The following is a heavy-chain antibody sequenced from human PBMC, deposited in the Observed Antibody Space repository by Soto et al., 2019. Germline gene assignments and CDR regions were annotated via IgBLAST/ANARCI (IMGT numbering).Heavy chain of an antibody. Sequence: EVQLLESGGGLVQPGGSLRLSCAASGFTFSSYAMSWVRQAPGKGLEWVSAISGSGGSTYYADSVKGRFTISRDNYKNTLYMQMNSMRAEDTAVYYCAKDGFRGAIFGVVNSYYFDYWGQGTLVTVSS. V-gene: IGHV3-23*01. CDR1: GFTFSSYA. J-gene: IGHJ4*02. CDR3: AKDGFRGAIFGVVNSYYFDY. CDR2: ISGSGGST. D-gene: IGHD3-3*01.